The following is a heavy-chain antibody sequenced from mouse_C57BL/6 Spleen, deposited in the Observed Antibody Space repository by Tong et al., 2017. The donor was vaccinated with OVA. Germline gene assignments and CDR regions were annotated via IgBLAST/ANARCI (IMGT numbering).Heavy chain of an antibody. CDR3: ARHTGSYDDY. J-gene: IGHJ2*01. CDR2: ISSGGSYT. Sequence: EVHLPTSGRDLVKPGGSLKLSCAASGFTFSSYGMSWVHQTPDKRLEWVATISSGGSYTYYPDSVKGRFTISRDNAKNTLYLQMSSLKSEDTAMYYCARHTGSYDDYRGQGTTHRGAS. V-gene: IGHV5-6*01. D-gene: IGHD1-1*01. CDR1: GFTFSSYG.